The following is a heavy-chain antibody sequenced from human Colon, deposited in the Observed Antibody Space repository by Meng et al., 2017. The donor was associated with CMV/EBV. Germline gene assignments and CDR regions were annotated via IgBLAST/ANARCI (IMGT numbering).Heavy chain of an antibody. CDR3: VGVESRYSEFDLVDQYYGLDV. J-gene: IGHJ6*02. V-gene: IGHV3-15*01. Sequence: GGSLRLSCAASGFTLNNAWVTWVRQAPGMGLEWVGRIKSRSDGGTTAYAPSVKGRFTMSRDDSENTVSLQMNSLKAEDTAVYYCVGVESRYSEFDLVDQYYGLDVWGQGTTVTVSS. D-gene: IGHD1-26*01. CDR2: IKSRSDGGTT. CDR1: GFTLNNAW.